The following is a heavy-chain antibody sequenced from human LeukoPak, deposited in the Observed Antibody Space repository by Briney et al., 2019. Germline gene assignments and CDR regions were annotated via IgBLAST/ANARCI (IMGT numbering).Heavy chain of an antibody. D-gene: IGHD3-9*01. CDR2: INPSTGGT. CDR1: GYTFTGYY. V-gene: IGHV1-2*02. Sequence: GASVKVSCKASGYTFTGYYIHWVRQAPGQGLEWMGWINPSTGGTNYAQKFQGRVTMTRDTSTSTAYMELSRLRSDDTAVYYCARDHRILPAKRTWFDPWGQGTLVTVSS. CDR3: ARDHRILPAKRTWFDP. J-gene: IGHJ5*02.